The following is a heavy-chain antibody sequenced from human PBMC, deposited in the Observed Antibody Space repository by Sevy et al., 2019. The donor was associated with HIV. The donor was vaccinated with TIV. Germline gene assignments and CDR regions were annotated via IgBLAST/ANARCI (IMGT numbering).Heavy chain of an antibody. J-gene: IGHJ5*02. CDR2: INSDGSST. D-gene: IGHD2-2*01. V-gene: IGHV3-74*01. Sequence: GGSLRLSCAASGFTFSSYWMHWVRQAPGKGLVWVSRINSDGSSTRYADSVKGRFTISRDNAKNTLYLQMNSLRAEDTAVYYCARERGDIVVVPAANYKNWFDPWGQGTLVTVSS. CDR3: ARERGDIVVVPAANYKNWFDP. CDR1: GFTFSSYW.